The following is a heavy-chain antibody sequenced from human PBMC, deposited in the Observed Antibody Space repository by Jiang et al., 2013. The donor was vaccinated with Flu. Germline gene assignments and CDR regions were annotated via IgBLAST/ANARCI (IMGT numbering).Heavy chain of an antibody. CDR1: GGSISSSSYY. CDR3: AAVAGSVAY. J-gene: IGHJ4*02. CDR2: IYYSGST. V-gene: IGHV4-39*01. Sequence: LLKPSETLSLTCTVSGGSISSSSYYWGWIRQPPGKGLEWIGSIYYSGSTYYNPSLKSRVTISVDTSKNQFSLKLSSVTAADTAVYYCAAVAGSVAYWGQGTLVTVSS. D-gene: IGHD6-19*01.